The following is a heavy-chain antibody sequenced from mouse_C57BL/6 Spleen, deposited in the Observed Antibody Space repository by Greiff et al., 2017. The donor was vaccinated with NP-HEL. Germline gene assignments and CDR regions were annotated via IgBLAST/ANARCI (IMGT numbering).Heavy chain of an antibody. CDR2: ISSGSSTI. J-gene: IGHJ3*01. CDR1: GFTFSDYG. Sequence: EVQRVESGGGLVKPGGSLKLSCAASGFTFSDYGMHWVRQAPEKGLEWVAYISSGSSTIYYADTVKGRFTISRDNAKNTLFLQMTSLRSEDTAMYYCAKGEITTEFAYWGQGTLVTVSA. CDR3: AKGEITTEFAY. V-gene: IGHV5-17*01. D-gene: IGHD1-1*01.